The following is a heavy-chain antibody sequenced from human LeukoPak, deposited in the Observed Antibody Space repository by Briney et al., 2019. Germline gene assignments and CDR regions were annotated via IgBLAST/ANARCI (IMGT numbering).Heavy chain of an antibody. CDR3: ARDYVFAFDY. D-gene: IGHD3-10*02. V-gene: IGHV3-48*01. J-gene: IGHJ4*02. Sequence: GGSLRLSCAASGFEFSTYSMNWVRQAPGKGLEWISYISHSGGAEHYTDSVKGRFTISRDNAKNALYLQMNSLRAEDTAVYFCARDYVFAFDYWSQGTLVTVSS. CDR1: GFEFSTYS. CDR2: ISHSGGAE.